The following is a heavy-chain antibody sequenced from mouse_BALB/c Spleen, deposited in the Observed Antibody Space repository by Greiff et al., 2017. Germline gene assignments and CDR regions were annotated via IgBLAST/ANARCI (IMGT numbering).Heavy chain of an antibody. J-gene: IGHJ4*01. V-gene: IGHV3-2*02. CDR1: GYSITSDYA. Sequence: EVQLVESGPGLVKPSQSLSLTCTVTGYSITSDYAWNWIRQFPGNKLEWMGYISYSGSTSYNPSLKSRTSITRDTSKNKFFLQLNSVTTEDTATYYCAKRWLLQSDYAMDYWGQGTSVTVSS. CDR2: ISYSGST. D-gene: IGHD2-3*01. CDR3: AKRWLLQSDYAMDY.